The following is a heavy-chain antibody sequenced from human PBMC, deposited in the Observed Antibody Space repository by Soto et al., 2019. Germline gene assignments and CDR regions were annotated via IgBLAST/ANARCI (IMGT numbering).Heavy chain of an antibody. CDR3: ARDDFGDLWRSPDV. D-gene: IGHD4-17*01. J-gene: IGHJ3*01. CDR2: ITDYNGST. CDR1: GYTFINYG. V-gene: IGHV1-18*04. Sequence: ASVKVSCKASGYTFINYGLIWVRQAPGQGLEWMGWITDYNGSTKYARKFQDRVTMTTDTSTSTAYMELRSLRSDDTAVYFCARDDFGDLWRSPDVWGQGTMVTVSS.